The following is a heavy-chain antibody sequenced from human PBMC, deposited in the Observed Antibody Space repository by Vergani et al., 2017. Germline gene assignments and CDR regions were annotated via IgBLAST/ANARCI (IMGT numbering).Heavy chain of an antibody. CDR3: ARHYDSSGYYFLSRGKDARAFDI. CDR1: GGSISSSSYY. V-gene: IGHV4-39*01. J-gene: IGHJ3*02. D-gene: IGHD3-22*01. Sequence: QLQLQESGPGLVKPSETLSLTCTVSGGSISSSSYYWGWIRQPPGKGLEWIGYIYYSGSTYYNPSLKSRVTISVDTSKNQFSLKLSSVTAADTAVYYCARHYDSSGYYFLSRGKDARAFDIWGQGTMVTVSS. CDR2: IYYSGST.